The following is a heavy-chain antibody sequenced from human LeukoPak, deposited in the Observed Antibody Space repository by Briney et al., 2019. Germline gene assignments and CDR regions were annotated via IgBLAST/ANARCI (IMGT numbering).Heavy chain of an antibody. CDR2: ISSSSSYI. V-gene: IGHV3-21*01. CDR3: ARGPGIASDAFDI. D-gene: IGHD6-13*01. Sequence: GGSLRLSCAASGFTFSSYSMNWVRQAPGKGLEWVSSISSSSSYIYYADSVKGRFTISRDNAKNSLYLQMNSLRAEDTAVYYCARGPGIASDAFDIWGQGTMVTVSS. CDR1: GFTFSSYS. J-gene: IGHJ3*02.